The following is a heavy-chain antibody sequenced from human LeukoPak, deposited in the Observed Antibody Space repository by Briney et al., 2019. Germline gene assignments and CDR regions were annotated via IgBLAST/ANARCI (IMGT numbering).Heavy chain of an antibody. J-gene: IGHJ4*02. CDR1: GFTFSSYE. CDR3: ARDPHAPDYYDSSGIDY. V-gene: IGHV3-48*03. CDR2: ISSSGSTI. D-gene: IGHD3-22*01. Sequence: GGSLRLSCAASGFTFSSYEMNWVRQAPGKGLEWVSYISSSGSTIYYADSVKGRFTISRDNAKNTLYLQMNSLRAEDTAVYYCARDPHAPDYYDSSGIDYWGQGTLVTVSS.